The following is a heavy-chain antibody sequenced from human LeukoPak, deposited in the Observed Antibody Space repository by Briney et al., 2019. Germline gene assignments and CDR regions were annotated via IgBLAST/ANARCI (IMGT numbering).Heavy chain of an antibody. V-gene: IGHV3-7*04. Sequence: GGSLRLSCAASGFTFSSYWMSWVRQPPGKGLEWVANINQDGSEKYYVDSVKGRFTISRDNAKNSLYLQMNSLRAEGTAVYYCARGMSTGEYWGQGTLVTVSS. CDR1: GFTFSSYW. D-gene: IGHD3-16*01. J-gene: IGHJ4*02. CDR2: INQDGSEK. CDR3: ARGMSTGEY.